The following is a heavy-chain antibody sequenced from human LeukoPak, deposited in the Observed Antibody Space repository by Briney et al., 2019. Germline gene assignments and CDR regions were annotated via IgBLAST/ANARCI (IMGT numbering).Heavy chain of an antibody. Sequence: SQTLSLTCAISGDSVSSNSAAWSWIRQSPSRGLEWLGRTYYRSKWNNNYAISVKSRITINPDTSKNQFSLQLNSVTPEDTAVYYCARDSGWNYFDNWGQGTLVTVSS. V-gene: IGHV6-1*01. CDR2: TYYRSKWNN. J-gene: IGHJ4*02. CDR1: GDSVSSNSAA. CDR3: ARDSGWNYFDN. D-gene: IGHD6-19*01.